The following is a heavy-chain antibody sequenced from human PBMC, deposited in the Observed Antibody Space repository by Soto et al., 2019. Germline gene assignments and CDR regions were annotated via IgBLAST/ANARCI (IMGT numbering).Heavy chain of an antibody. D-gene: IGHD2-2*01. CDR2: INPNSGGT. Sequence: ASVKVSCKASGYTFTGYYMHWVRQAPGQGLGWMGWINPNSGGTNYAQKFQGRVTMTRDTSISTAYMELSRLRSDDTAVYYCARLDCSSTSCYYYYGMDVWGQGTTVTVSS. CDR3: ARLDCSSTSCYYYYGMDV. J-gene: IGHJ6*02. V-gene: IGHV1-2*02. CDR1: GYTFTGYY.